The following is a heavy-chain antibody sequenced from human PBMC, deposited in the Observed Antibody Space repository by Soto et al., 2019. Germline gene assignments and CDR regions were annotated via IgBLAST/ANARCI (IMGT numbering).Heavy chain of an antibody. J-gene: IGHJ4*02. CDR1: GYTFTNFY. CDR3: ARGLASGDY. V-gene: IGHV1-46*01. Sequence: QVQLVQSGAEVKEPGASVKISCKGSGYTFTNFYIHWVRQAPEQGLEWMGIVNPNGGSTNYAQNFKGRITISRDTSTSTVYMDLSSLRSEDTAVYYCARGLASGDYWGQGTLVTVSS. CDR2: VNPNGGST. D-gene: IGHD6-6*01.